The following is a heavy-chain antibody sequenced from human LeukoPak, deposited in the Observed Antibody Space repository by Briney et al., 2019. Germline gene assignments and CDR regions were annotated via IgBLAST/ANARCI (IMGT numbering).Heavy chain of an antibody. CDR3: ARNYDSSGYYGFDY. Sequence: PGRSLRLSCAASGFTFSSYAMHWVRQAPGKGLEWVAVISYDGSNKYYADSVKGRFTISRDNSKNTLYLQMNSLRAEDTAVYYCARNYDSSGYYGFDYWGQGTLVTVSP. CDR1: GFTFSSYA. D-gene: IGHD3-22*01. CDR2: ISYDGSNK. J-gene: IGHJ4*02. V-gene: IGHV3-30-3*01.